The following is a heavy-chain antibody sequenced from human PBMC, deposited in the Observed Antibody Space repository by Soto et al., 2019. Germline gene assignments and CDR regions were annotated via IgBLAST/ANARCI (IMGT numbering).Heavy chain of an antibody. CDR1: GDSIYRSGYY. CDR2: IDYNGVT. CDR3: GKVLVGATGHTDSDS. J-gene: IGHJ4*02. V-gene: IGHV4-39*01. Sequence: SETLSLTCTVSGDSIYRSGYYWGWIRHPTGRGLEWIGNIDYNGVTYSNTSLKSRVTISRDTSKNQFSLKLTSVTAADTALYYCGKVLVGATGHTDSDSWGPGTLVTVSS. D-gene: IGHD2-15*01.